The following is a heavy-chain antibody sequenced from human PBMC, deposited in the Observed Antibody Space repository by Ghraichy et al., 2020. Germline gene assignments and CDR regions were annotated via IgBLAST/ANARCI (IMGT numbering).Heavy chain of an antibody. CDR3: ARERGSGPYFYGLDV. CDR2: ITSSSNYM. Sequence: GSLRLSCVASGFTFSPYGMNWVRQAPGKGLEWVSSITSSSNYMYYAASVKGRFTISRDNSRSSLYLQMNDLRAEDTAVYYCARERGSGPYFYGLDVWGQGTTVTVSS. D-gene: IGHD1-26*01. CDR1: GFTFSPYG. J-gene: IGHJ6*02. V-gene: IGHV3-21*01.